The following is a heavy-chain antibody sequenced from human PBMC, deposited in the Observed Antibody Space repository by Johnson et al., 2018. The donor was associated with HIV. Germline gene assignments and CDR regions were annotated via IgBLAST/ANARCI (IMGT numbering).Heavy chain of an antibody. D-gene: IGHD1-26*01. CDR3: AKSYYEEERPMGVDAFDI. V-gene: IGHV3-15*01. CDR2: IKRKIEGETT. J-gene: IGHJ3*02. Sequence: VQLVESGGGLVKPGGSLRLSCAASGFTFSNVWMTWVRQAPGKGLEWVGRIKRKIEGETTDYAAPGKGRFTIDRDNSKNTLYLQMNSLRAEDTAVYYCAKSYYEEERPMGVDAFDIWGQGTMVTVSS. CDR1: GFTFSNVW.